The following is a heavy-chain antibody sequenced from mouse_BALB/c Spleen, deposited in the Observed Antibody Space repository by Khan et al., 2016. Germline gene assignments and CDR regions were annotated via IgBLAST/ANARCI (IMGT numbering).Heavy chain of an antibody. CDR1: GYTFTNYG. Sequence: QSQLVQSGPELKKPGKTVKISCKASGYTFTNYGMNWVKQAPGKGLKWMGWIYTYSGESTYADAFKGRFAFSLETSANTAYLQINNLKNEDTATYFCARYRYYYGSSRYFDVWGAGTTVTVSS. CDR2: IYTYSGES. J-gene: IGHJ1*01. D-gene: IGHD1-1*01. V-gene: IGHV9-3-1*01. CDR3: ARYRYYYGSSRYFDV.